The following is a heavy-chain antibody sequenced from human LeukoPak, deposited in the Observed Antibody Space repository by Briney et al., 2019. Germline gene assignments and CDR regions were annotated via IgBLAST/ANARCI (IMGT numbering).Heavy chain of an antibody. D-gene: IGHD3-3*01. CDR2: ISYDGSNK. J-gene: IGHJ6*02. CDR1: GFTFSSYW. Sequence: GGSLRLSCAASGFTFSSYWMSWVRQAPGKGLEWVAVISYDGSNKYYADSVKGRFTISRDNSKNTLYLQMNSLRAEDTAVYYCARDRPYTIFGVVTPYYYYGMDVWGQGTTVTVSS. V-gene: IGHV3-30-3*01. CDR3: ARDRPYTIFGVVTPYYYYGMDV.